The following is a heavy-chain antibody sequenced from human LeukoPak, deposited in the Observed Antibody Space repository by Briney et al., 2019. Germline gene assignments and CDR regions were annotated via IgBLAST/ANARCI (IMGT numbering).Heavy chain of an antibody. CDR1: GGSFSGYY. CDR2: INHSGST. Sequence: SETLSLTCAVYGGSFSGYYWSWIRQPPGKGLEWIGEINHSGSTNYNPSLKSRVTISVDTSKNQFSLKLSSVTAADTAVYYCARRYYDFWSGYFSLWGQGTLVTVSS. V-gene: IGHV4-34*01. J-gene: IGHJ4*02. D-gene: IGHD3-3*01. CDR3: ARRYYDFWSGYFSL.